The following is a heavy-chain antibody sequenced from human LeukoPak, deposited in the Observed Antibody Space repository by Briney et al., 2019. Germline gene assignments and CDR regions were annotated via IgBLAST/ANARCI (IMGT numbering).Heavy chain of an antibody. CDR2: INPNSGGT. J-gene: IGHJ4*02. Sequence: ASVTVSCKASGYTFIGYYMHWVRQAPGQRVEWMGWINPNSGGTNYAQKFQGRVTMTRDTSISTAYMELSRLRSDDTAVYYCAREEVYCSSTSCPHDYWGQGTLVTVSS. CDR1: GYTFIGYY. D-gene: IGHD2-2*01. CDR3: AREEVYCSSTSCPHDY. V-gene: IGHV1-2*02.